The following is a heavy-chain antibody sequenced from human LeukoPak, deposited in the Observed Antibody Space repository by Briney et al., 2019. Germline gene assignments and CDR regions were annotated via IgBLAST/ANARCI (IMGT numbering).Heavy chain of an antibody. V-gene: IGHV1-18*01. CDR1: GYTFTSYG. D-gene: IGHD6-19*01. Sequence: ASVKVSCKASGYTFTSYGISWVRQAPGQGLEWMGWISAYNGNTNYAQKLQGRVTMTTDTSTSTAYMELRSLRSGDTAVYYCARDRSWRQWLVLVDFDIWGQGTMVTVSS. J-gene: IGHJ3*02. CDR3: ARDRSWRQWLVLVDFDI. CDR2: ISAYNGNT.